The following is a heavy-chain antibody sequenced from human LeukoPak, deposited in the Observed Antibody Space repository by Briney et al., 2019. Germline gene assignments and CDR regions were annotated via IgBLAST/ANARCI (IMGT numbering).Heavy chain of an antibody. CDR2: ISYDGSNK. V-gene: IGHV3-30-3*01. CDR3: ARGKAGRTEFDY. D-gene: IGHD2-8*02. Sequence: PGRSLRLSCAASGFTFSSYATHWVRQAPGKGLEWVAVISYDGSNKYYADSVKGRFTISRDNSKNTLYLQMNSLRAEDTAVYYCARGKAGRTEFDYWGQGTLVTVSS. J-gene: IGHJ4*02. CDR1: GFTFSSYA.